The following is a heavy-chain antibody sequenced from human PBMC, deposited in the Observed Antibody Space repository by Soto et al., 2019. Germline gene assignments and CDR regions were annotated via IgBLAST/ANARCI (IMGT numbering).Heavy chain of an antibody. CDR1: GFTFSSYG. Sequence: GGSLRLSCAASGFTFSSYGMHWVRQAPGKGLEWVAVIWYDGSNKYYADSVKGRFTISRDNSKNTLYLQMNSLRAEDTAVYYCARDRQWLAHYYYYMDVWGKGTTVTVSS. CDR3: ARDRQWLAHYYYYMDV. J-gene: IGHJ6*03. CDR2: IWYDGSNK. V-gene: IGHV3-33*01. D-gene: IGHD6-19*01.